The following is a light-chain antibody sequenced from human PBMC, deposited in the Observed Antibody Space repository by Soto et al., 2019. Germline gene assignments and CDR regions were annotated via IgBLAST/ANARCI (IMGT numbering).Light chain of an antibody. CDR2: DVS. J-gene: IGLJ2*01. V-gene: IGLV2-14*03. CDR3: SSYRSHDTRV. Sequence: QSVLTQPASVSGSPGQSITISCTGTSSDIGGYNYVSWYQQHPGKAPKLMIYDVSNRPSGIPNRFSGSKSGNTASLTISGFQAEDEADYYCSSYRSHDTRVFGGGTKVTVL. CDR1: SSDIGGYNY.